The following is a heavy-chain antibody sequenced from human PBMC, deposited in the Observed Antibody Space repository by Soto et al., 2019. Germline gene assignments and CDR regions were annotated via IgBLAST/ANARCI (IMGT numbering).Heavy chain of an antibody. CDR3: ARDSSSWYYFDY. D-gene: IGHD6-13*01. Sequence: QVQLVQSGAEVKKPGSSVKVSCKASGGTFSSYAISWLRQAPGQGLEWMGGIIPIFGTANYAQKFQGRVTNTADKSTSTAYMELSSLRSEDTAVYYCARDSSSWYYFDYWGQGTLVTVSS. V-gene: IGHV1-69*06. J-gene: IGHJ4*02. CDR2: IIPIFGTA. CDR1: GGTFSSYA.